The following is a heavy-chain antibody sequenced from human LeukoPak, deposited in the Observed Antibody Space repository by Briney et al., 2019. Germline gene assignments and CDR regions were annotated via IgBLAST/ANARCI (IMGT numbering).Heavy chain of an antibody. CDR2: IKDDGSEE. CDR1: GFNFNNYW. CDR3: ARFTRRYSGDY. J-gene: IGHJ4*02. V-gene: IGHV3-7*03. D-gene: IGHD1-26*01. Sequence: GGSLRLSCAASGFNFNNYWMSRLRQAPGKGLEWVANIKDDGSEEDYVDSVKGRFTIVRDNAYNSLYLQMNSLRVEDTAIYFRARFTRRYSGDYWGQGTLVSVSS.